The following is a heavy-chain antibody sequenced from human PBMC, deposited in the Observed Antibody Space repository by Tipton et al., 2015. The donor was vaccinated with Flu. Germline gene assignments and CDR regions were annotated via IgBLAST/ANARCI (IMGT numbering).Heavy chain of an antibody. CDR1: GGSISSYY. CDR3: ARDLGSSGSFDY. Sequence: TLSLTCSVSGGSISSYYWSWIRQSPGKGLEWIGYIYYSGSTNYNPSLKSRVTISVDTSKNQFSLKLSSVTAADTAVYYCARDLGSSGSFDYWGQGTLVTVSS. J-gene: IGHJ4*02. D-gene: IGHD6-13*01. CDR2: IYYSGST. V-gene: IGHV4-59*01.